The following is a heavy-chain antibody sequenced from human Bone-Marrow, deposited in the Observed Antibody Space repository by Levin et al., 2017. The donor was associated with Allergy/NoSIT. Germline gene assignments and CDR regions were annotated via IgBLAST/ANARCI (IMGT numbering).Heavy chain of an antibody. Sequence: LSLPCAASGFPFSSYWMSWVRQAPGKGLEWVANIKQDGSEKYYVDSVKGRFTISRDNAKNSLYLQMNSLRAEDTAVYYCASGSRASGAMVKGKWFDPWGQGTLVTVSS. CDR2: IKQDGSEK. J-gene: IGHJ5*02. D-gene: IGHD5-18*01. V-gene: IGHV3-7*01. CDR3: ASGSRASGAMVKGKWFDP. CDR1: GFPFSSYW.